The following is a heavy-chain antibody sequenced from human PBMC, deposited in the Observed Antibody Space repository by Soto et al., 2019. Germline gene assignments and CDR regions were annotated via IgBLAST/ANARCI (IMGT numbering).Heavy chain of an antibody. CDR3: ARRGTYYDFWSGYYDY. D-gene: IGHD3-3*01. V-gene: IGHV1-69*12. Sequence: QVQLVQSGAEVKKPGSSVKVSCKASGGTFSSYAISWVRQAPGQGLEWMGGIIPIFGTANYAQKFQGRVTITADESTSTAYMELSSLRSEGTAVYYCARRGTYYDFWSGYYDYWGQGTLVTVSS. CDR1: GGTFSSYA. J-gene: IGHJ4*02. CDR2: IIPIFGTA.